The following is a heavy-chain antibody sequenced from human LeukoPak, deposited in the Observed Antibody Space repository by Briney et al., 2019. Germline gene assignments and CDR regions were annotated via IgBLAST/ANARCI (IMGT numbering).Heavy chain of an antibody. J-gene: IGHJ4*02. Sequence: GGSLRLSCAASGFTFSNAWMSWVRQAPGKGLEWVGRIKSKTDGGTTDYAAPVKGRFTISRDDLKNTLYLQMNSLKTEDTAVYYCTTGGSSGYYPYYFDYWGQGTLVTVSS. CDR2: IKSKTDGGTT. V-gene: IGHV3-15*01. CDR3: TTGGSSGYYPYYFDY. D-gene: IGHD3-22*01. CDR1: GFTFSNAW.